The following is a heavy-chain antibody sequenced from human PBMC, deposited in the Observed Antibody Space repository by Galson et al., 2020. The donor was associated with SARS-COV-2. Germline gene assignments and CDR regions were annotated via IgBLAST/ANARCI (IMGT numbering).Heavy chain of an antibody. V-gene: IGHV3-30*02. J-gene: IGHJ4*02. CDR3: AKDIQWLVTDS. Sequence: QLGESLKISCATSGFSSSSHGMHWVRQAPGKGLEWVAFLWHDGSIKHYADSVKGRFTISRDNSKSTLYLQMNSLTLEDTAVYYCAKDIQWLVTDSWGQGTLVTVSS. D-gene: IGHD6-19*01. CDR1: GFSSSSHG. CDR2: LWHDGSIK.